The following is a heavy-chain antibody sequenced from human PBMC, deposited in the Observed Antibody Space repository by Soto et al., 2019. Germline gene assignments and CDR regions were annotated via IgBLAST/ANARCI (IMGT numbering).Heavy chain of an antibody. CDR1: GGSFGGCY. V-gene: IGHV4-34*01. CDR3: ARFSFIAAHDY. D-gene: IGHD6-6*01. J-gene: IGHJ4*02. CDR2: INHSGST. Sequence: SDPLALPSSGYGGSFGGCYWSWIRQPPGKGLEWIGEINHSGSTNYNPSLKSRVTISVDTSKNQFSLKLSSVTAADTAVYYCARFSFIAAHDYWGQGTLVTVSS.